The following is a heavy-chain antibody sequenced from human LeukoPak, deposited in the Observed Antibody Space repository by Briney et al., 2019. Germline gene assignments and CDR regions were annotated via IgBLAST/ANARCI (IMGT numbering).Heavy chain of an antibody. CDR1: GLTFGTYG. CDR2: VSGSGGST. J-gene: IGHJ4*02. Sequence: GGCLRLPCAASGLTFGTYGMSWVGQVPGKGLEWVSGVSGSGGSTYYADSVKGRFTISRDNSKSTLYLQMTSLSAEDTAVYYCAKAAVTGTRYHFDYWGQGTLVTVSS. V-gene: IGHV3-23*01. D-gene: IGHD6-19*01. CDR3: AKAAVTGTRYHFDY.